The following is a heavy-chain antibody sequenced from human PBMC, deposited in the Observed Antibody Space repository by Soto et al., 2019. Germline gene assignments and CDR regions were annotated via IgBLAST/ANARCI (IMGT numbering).Heavy chain of an antibody. CDR1: YGSIISHY. Sequence: LSNSVAYGSIISHYWSWIRQPPGKGLEWIGYIYYSGSTNYNPSLKTRVTISVDTSKNQFSLKLSSVTAADSAVYYCASYDVLAAYYYWGQGTVVTVSS. CDR3: ASYDVLAAYYY. V-gene: IGHV4-59*11. J-gene: IGHJ4*02. D-gene: IGHD3-9*01. CDR2: IYYSGST.